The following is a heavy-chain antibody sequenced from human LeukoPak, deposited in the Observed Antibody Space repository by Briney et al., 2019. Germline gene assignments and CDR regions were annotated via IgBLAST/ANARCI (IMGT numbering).Heavy chain of an antibody. J-gene: IGHJ6*03. D-gene: IGHD5-18*01. V-gene: IGHV4-34*01. CDR2: IHPSGST. CDR3: ARVGYSYVINDWSRTGLGAYPTKYYYHMDV. Sequence: SETLSLTCTISGGSINSHYWTWIRQPPGKGLEWIGEIHPSGSTNYSPSLKSRVTISLDASKNQFSLKLSSVAAADTAVYFCARVGYSYVINDWSRTGLGAYPTKYYYHMDVWDKGTTVTVSS. CDR1: GGSINSHY.